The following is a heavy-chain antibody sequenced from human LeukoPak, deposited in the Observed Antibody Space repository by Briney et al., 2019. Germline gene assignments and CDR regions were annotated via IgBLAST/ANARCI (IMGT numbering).Heavy chain of an antibody. V-gene: IGHV3-74*01. CDR2: ISTDGSAT. CDR1: GFTFSSYW. CDR3: ARGYNWFDP. Sequence: PGGSLRLSCAASGFTFSSYWMHWVRQAPGKGLVWVSRISTDGSATTYADSVKGRFTISRDNAKNTLYLLMNSLRVEDTAVYYCARGYNWFDPWGQGTLVTVSS. J-gene: IGHJ5*02.